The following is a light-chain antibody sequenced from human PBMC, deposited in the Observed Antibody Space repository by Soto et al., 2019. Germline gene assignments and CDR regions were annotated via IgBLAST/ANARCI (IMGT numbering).Light chain of an antibody. V-gene: IGKV3-15*01. CDR2: GAS. CDR1: QGIGIT. Sequence: IVMTQSPATLSVSPGERVTLSCRASQGIGITLAWYQQKPGQTPRLLIYGASTRATCIPARFSGSESGTEFTLTINSLPSEDSAVYYCQRYNDWPHTFRGGTKVDLK. CDR3: QRYNDWPHT. J-gene: IGKJ4*01.